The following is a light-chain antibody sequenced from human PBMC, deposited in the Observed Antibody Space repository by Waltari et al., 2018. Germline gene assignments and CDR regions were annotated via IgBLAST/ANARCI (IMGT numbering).Light chain of an antibody. CDR2: AAS. CDR3: QQSYTTPRT. Sequence: DIQMTQSPSSLSASVGDRVTITCRASQSIGTSLNRYKHKPGRAPELLIYAASTLQGGVPSRFSGSGSETHFTLAISSLQREDFATYYCQQSYTTPRTFGQGTKVEIK. J-gene: IGKJ1*01. V-gene: IGKV1-39*01. CDR1: QSIGTS.